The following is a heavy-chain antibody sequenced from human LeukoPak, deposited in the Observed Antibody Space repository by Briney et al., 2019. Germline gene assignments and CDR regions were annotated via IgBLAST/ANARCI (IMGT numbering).Heavy chain of an antibody. V-gene: IGHV3-23*01. CDR1: GFTLSNYG. D-gene: IGHD1/OR15-1a*01. Sequence: GGSLRLSCAASGFTLSNYGLSLVPQAPGKGLEWVSVIIVSDFSTYYADSVKGQFTISRDNSKNTLYLQMNSLRAEDTAVYYCAKGAQFNWNNGAFDMWGQGTMVTVSS. J-gene: IGHJ3*02. CDR2: IIVSDFST. CDR3: AKGAQFNWNNGAFDM.